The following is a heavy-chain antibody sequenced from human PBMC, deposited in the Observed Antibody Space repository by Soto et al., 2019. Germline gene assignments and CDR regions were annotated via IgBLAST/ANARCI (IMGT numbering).Heavy chain of an antibody. Sequence: SETLSLNCTVSGGSIRSYYWSWIRQSPGKGLEWIGYIYYTGTTNYNPSLKSRVTISVDTSKNQVSLKLNSVTAADTAIYYCARAIDFDYWGQGALVTVSS. J-gene: IGHJ4*02. CDR2: IYYTGTT. CDR3: ARAIDFDY. V-gene: IGHV4-59*01. CDR1: GGSIRSYY.